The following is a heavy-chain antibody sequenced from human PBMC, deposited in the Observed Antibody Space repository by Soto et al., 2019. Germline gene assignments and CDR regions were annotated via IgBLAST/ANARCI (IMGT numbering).Heavy chain of an antibody. CDR3: ARGRPYYYDSSGYYYVHLDY. V-gene: IGHV1-69*12. CDR1: GGTFSSYA. Sequence: QVQLVQSGAEVKKPGSSVKVPCKASGGTFSSYAISWVRQAPGQGLEWMGGIIPIFGTANYAQKFQGRVTITADESTSTAYMELSSLRSEDTAVYYCARGRPYYYDSSGYYYVHLDYWGQGTLVTVSS. D-gene: IGHD3-22*01. CDR2: IIPIFGTA. J-gene: IGHJ4*02.